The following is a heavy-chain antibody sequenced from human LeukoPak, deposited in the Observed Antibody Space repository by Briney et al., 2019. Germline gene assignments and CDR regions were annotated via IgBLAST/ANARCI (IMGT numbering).Heavy chain of an antibody. J-gene: IGHJ4*02. V-gene: IGHV5-10-1*01. D-gene: IGHD4-17*01. CDR2: IDPSDSYT. Sequence: HGESLKISCKGSGYSFTVYWITWVRQMPGKGLEWMGTIDPSDSYTNYSPSFQGHVTISADKSINSAYLQWSSLKTSDSAIYYCARHFYGHYAFDSWGQGTLVTVSS. CDR3: ARHFYGHYAFDS. CDR1: GYSFTVYW.